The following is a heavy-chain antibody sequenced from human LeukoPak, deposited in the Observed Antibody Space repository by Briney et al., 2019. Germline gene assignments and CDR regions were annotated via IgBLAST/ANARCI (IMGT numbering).Heavy chain of an antibody. V-gene: IGHV4-59*01. Sequence: SETLSLTCTVSGGSISSYYWTWIRQPPGTGLEWIGSIYYSVTTNYNPSLKSRVTLPVDTSKHQFSFRLRSVTAADTAVYYCATCSGTTCYDWGQGTLVIVSS. J-gene: IGHJ4*02. CDR1: GGSISSYY. CDR2: IYYSVTT. D-gene: IGHD2-15*01. CDR3: ATCSGTTCYD.